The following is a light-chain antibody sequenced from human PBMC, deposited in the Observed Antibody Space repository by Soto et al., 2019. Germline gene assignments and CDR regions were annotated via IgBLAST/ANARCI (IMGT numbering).Light chain of an antibody. CDR2: DVS. CDR3: SSYTSSSTLEV. J-gene: IGLJ1*01. V-gene: IGLV2-14*01. Sequence: QSALTQPASVSGSPGQSITISCTGTSSDVGGYNYVSWYQQHPGKAPKLMIYDVSNRPSGVSNRLSVSKSGNTASLTISGLQAEDEADYYCSSYTSSSTLEVFGTGTKLTVL. CDR1: SSDVGGYNY.